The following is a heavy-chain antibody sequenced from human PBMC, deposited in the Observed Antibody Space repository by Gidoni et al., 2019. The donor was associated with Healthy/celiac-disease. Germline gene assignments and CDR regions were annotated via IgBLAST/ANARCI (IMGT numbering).Heavy chain of an antibody. Sequence: EVQLLESGGGLVQPGGSLRLSCAASGFTFSSYAMSWVRQAPGKGLEWVSAISGSGGSTYYADSVKGRFTISRDNSKNTLYLQMNSLRAEDTAVYYCAHITMVRGAFFDYWGQGTLVTVSS. D-gene: IGHD3-10*01. CDR1: GFTFSSYA. J-gene: IGHJ4*02. CDR2: ISGSGGST. V-gene: IGHV3-23*01. CDR3: AHITMVRGAFFDY.